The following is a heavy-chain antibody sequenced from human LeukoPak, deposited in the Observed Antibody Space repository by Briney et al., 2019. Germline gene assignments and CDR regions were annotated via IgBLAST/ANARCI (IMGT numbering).Heavy chain of an antibody. CDR1: GGSISSYY. D-gene: IGHD3-10*01. V-gene: IGHV4-59*01. CDR3: ARGGMVRPQGADAFDI. J-gene: IGHJ3*02. CDR2: IYYRGST. Sequence: SETLSLTCTVCGGSISSYYWSWIRQPPGKGLEWIGYIYYRGSTNYNPSLKSRVTISVDTSKNQFSLKLSSVTAADTAVYYCARGGMVRPQGADAFDIWGQGTMVTVSS.